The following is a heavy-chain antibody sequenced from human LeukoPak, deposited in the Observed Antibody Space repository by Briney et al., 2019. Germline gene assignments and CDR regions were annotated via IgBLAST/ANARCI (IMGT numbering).Heavy chain of an antibody. V-gene: IGHV4-59*03. CDR3: AAVVVSGTPYFDY. Sequence: SETLSLTCTVSGGSIRSYYWTWIRQPPGKGLEWIGYMYYTGSTKYNPSLKSRVSISVDTYKNEFSLTLTSVTAADTAVYYCAAVVVSGTPYFDYWGQGTLVTVSS. J-gene: IGHJ4*02. CDR1: GGSIRSYY. CDR2: MYYTGST. D-gene: IGHD2-21*02.